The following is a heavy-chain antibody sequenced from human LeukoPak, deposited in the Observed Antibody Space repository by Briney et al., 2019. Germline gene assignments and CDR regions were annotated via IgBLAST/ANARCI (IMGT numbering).Heavy chain of an antibody. V-gene: IGHV4-59*02. CDR2: IYYSGST. Sequence: SETLSLTCTVSGGSVSSYYWSWIRQPPGKGLEWIGYIYYSGSTNYNPSLKSRVIISVDTSKSQFSLKLRSATAADTAVYYCARDMSIAAPGTRWFDPWGQGTLVTVSS. D-gene: IGHD6-13*01. J-gene: IGHJ5*02. CDR3: ARDMSIAAPGTRWFDP. CDR1: GGSVSSYY.